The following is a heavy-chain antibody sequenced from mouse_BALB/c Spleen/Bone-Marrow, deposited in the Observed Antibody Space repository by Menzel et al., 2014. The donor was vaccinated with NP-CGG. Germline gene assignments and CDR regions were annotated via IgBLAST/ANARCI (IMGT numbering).Heavy chain of an antibody. D-gene: IGHD2-3*01. J-gene: IGHJ4*01. V-gene: IGHV7-1*02. Sequence: EVQGVEPGGGLVQPGGSLRLSCATSGFTFSDFCMEWGRQPPGKRLEWIAASRNKANDYTTEYSASVKGRFIVSRDTSQSILYLQMNALRAEDTAIYYCARDPRWLLAMDYWGQGTSVTVSS. CDR2: SRNKANDYTT. CDR1: GFTFSDFC. CDR3: ARDPRWLLAMDY.